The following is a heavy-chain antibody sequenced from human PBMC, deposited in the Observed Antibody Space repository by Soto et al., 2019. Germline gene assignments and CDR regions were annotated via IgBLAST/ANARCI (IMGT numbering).Heavy chain of an antibody. J-gene: IGHJ4*02. CDR1: GTSISSGDYY. CDR3: ARQWGDYVCDY. D-gene: IGHD3-16*01. V-gene: IGHV4-30-4*01. CDR2: IYYNGST. Sequence: PSETLSLTCTVSGTSISSGDYYWSWVRQPPGKGLEWIGYIYYNGSTYYNPSLKSRVIMSVDTSKNQFSLKLSSVTAADTAVYYCARQWGDYVCDYWGQGTLVTVSS.